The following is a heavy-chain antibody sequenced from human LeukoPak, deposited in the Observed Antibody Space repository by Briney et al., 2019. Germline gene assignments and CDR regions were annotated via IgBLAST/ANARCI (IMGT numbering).Heavy chain of an antibody. V-gene: IGHV3-9*01. CDR1: GFTFDDYA. CDR3: AKDMGRISGWYGLDYYYGMDV. CDR2: TRWNSASI. J-gene: IGHJ6*02. D-gene: IGHD6-19*01. Sequence: PGGSLRLSCAASGFTFDDYAMHWVRHAPGKGLEWVAGTRWNSASIGYADSVKGRFTISRDNAKNSLYLQMNSLRAEDTALYYCAKDMGRISGWYGLDYYYGMDVWGQGTTVTVSS.